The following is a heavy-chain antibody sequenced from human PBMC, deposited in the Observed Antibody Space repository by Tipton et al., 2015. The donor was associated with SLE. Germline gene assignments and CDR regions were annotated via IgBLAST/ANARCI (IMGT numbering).Heavy chain of an antibody. CDR3: ARGRAGRITMVRGVITLYYFDY. J-gene: IGHJ4*02. CDR2: IYTSGST. V-gene: IGHV4-4*08. D-gene: IGHD3-10*01. CDR1: GGSISNYY. Sequence: TLSLTCTVSGGSISNYYWSWIRQPPGKGLEWIGYIYTSGSTSYNPPLKSRVTISVDTSKSQFSLKLSSVTAADTAVYYCARGRAGRITMVRGVITLYYFDYWGQGTLVTVSS.